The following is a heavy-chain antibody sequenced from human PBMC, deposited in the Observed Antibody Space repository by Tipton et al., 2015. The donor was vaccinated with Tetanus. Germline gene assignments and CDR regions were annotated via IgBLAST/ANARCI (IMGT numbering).Heavy chain of an antibody. CDR3: ARDTRNRPNFYYSVGF. J-gene: IGHJ6*02. CDR1: DGSIGSHY. CDR2: IYYNGST. Sequence: TLSLTCTVSDGSIGSHYWSWIRQPPGKGLEWIGNIYYNGSTNYNPSLKSRVTISIDTSNDQFSLKLSSVTPADTAVYHCARDTRNRPNFYYSVGFWGQGPTVSVPS. D-gene: IGHD2/OR15-2a*01. V-gene: IGHV4-59*11.